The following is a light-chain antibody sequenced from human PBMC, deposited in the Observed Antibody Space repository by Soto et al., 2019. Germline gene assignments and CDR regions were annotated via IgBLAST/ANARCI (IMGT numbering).Light chain of an antibody. CDR3: QQYTGPTTT. Sequence: EIILTQSPDTLSLSPGERATLSCGASQTISSKYLAWCQQRPGQAPRLLIYGASTRAAGIPKRLSGSGYGTDLTITITRIEPEDSAVYFCQQYTGPTTTFGQGTRLEIK. V-gene: IGKV3-20*01. CDR1: QTISSKY. CDR2: GAS. J-gene: IGKJ5*01.